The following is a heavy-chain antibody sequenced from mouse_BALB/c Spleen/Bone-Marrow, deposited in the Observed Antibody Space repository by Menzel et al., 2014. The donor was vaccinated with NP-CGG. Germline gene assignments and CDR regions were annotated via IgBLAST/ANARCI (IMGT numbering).Heavy chain of an antibody. CDR2: INPDSSTI. V-gene: IGHV4-1*02. CDR3: ARNAYYAMDY. J-gene: IGHJ4*01. CDR1: GFDFSRYW. Sequence: EVMLVESGGGLGQPGGSLKLSCAASGFDFSRYWMSWVRQAPGKGLEWIGEINPDSSTINYTPSLKDKFIISRDNAKNTLYLQMSKVRSEDTALYYCARNAYYAMDYWGQGTSVTVSS.